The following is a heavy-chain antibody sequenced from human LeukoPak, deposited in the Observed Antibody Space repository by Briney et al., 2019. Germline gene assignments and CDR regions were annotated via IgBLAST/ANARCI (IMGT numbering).Heavy chain of an antibody. J-gene: IGHJ6*02. D-gene: IGHD4-11*01. CDR1: GFTFSNYA. CDR2: IKQDGSEK. Sequence: GGSLRLSCAASGFTFSNYAMSWVRQAPGKGLEWVANIKQDGSEKYYVDSVKGRFTISRDNAKNSLYLQMNSLRVEDTAVYYCARDRSVTTNKYYYGMDVWGQGTTVTVSS. CDR3: ARDRSVTTNKYYYGMDV. V-gene: IGHV3-7*03.